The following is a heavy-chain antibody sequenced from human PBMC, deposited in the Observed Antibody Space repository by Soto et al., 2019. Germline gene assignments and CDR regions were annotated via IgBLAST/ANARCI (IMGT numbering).Heavy chain of an antibody. Sequence: LSLTCSVSGAALNSGNYYWSWIRQVPGKGLEWIGHIYVTGAVDYNPSLRDRITISQDTSERQFSLNLRLVTAADTAVYYCARLRIATNNYKWFDPWGQGTLLTVSS. D-gene: IGHD2-21*01. V-gene: IGHV4-31*03. CDR2: IYVTGAV. CDR3: ARLRIATNNYKWFDP. J-gene: IGHJ5*02. CDR1: GAALNSGNYY.